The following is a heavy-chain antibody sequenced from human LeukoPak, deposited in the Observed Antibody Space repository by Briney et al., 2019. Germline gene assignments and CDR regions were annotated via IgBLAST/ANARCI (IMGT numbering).Heavy chain of an antibody. J-gene: IGHJ4*02. CDR2: IYSGGST. CDR3: ARCSGWNSCYFDY. Sequence: PGGSLRPSCAASGLTVSSNCMSWVRQAPGKGLEWVSVIYSGGSTYYANSVKGRFTISRDNSKNTLYLQMKSLRAEDTAVYYCARCSGWNSCYFDYWGQGTLVTVSS. CDR1: GLTVSSNC. V-gene: IGHV3-53*01. D-gene: IGHD6-19*01.